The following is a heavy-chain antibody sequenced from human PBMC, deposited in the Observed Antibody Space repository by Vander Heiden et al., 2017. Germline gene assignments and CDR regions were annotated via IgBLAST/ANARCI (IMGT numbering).Heavy chain of an antibody. CDR3: AGTRRAASAYYGMEV. CDR2: LYWDDDK. CDR1: GLSITTTRVG. Sequence: QTTLKESGPTLVKPTATPTLTCTLSGLSITTTRVGVGWFRQPPGKPLEWLAVLYWDDDKRYNASLRSGLTITKDTYRNQVVHTVANMDPVDTGTYYCAGTRRAASAYYGMEVWGQGTTVTVSS. V-gene: IGHV2-5*02. J-gene: IGHJ6*02. D-gene: IGHD6-13*01.